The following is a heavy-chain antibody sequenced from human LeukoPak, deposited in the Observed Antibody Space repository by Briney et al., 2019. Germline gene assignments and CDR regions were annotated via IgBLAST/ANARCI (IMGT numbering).Heavy chain of an antibody. CDR2: IRYDGNNK. CDR3: AKGPITIFGVVHFDY. J-gene: IGHJ4*02. V-gene: IGHV3-30*02. Sequence: SGGSLRLSCAASGFTFSSYGMHWVRQAPGKGLEWVAFIRYDGNNKYYADSVKGRFTISRDNSKNTLYLQMNSLRAEDTAVYYCAKGPITIFGVVHFDYWGQGTLVTVCS. CDR1: GFTFSSYG. D-gene: IGHD3-3*01.